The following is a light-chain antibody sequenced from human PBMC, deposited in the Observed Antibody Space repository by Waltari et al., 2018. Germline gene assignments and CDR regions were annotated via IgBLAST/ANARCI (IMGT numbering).Light chain of an antibody. CDR3: CSYAGSYTLV. V-gene: IGLV2-11*01. J-gene: IGLJ3*02. CDR1: SSAVGRFNY. Sequence: QSALTQPRSVSGSPGQSVTISCTGTSSAVGRFNYVSWHQQHPGKAPKLMIYDVNKRPSGVPDRFSGSKSGNTASLTISGLQAEDEADYYCCSYAGSYTLVFGGGTKLTVL. CDR2: DVN.